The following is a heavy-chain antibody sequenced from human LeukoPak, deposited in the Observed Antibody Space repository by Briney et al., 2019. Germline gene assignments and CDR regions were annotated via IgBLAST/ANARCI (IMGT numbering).Heavy chain of an antibody. CDR2: ISAYNGNT. V-gene: IGHV1-18*01. D-gene: IGHD2-2*01. Sequence: GASVKVSCKASGYTFTSYGISWVRQAPGQGLEWMGWISAYNGNTNYAQKLQGRVTMTTDTSTSTAYMELRSLRSDDTAVYYCARKDIVVDWGYMDVWGKGTTVTISS. CDR1: GYTFTSYG. J-gene: IGHJ6*03. CDR3: ARKDIVVDWGYMDV.